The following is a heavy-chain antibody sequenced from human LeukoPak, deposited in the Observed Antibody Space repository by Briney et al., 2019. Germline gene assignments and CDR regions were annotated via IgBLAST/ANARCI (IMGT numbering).Heavy chain of an antibody. CDR1: GGSISSYY. D-gene: IGHD3-3*01. CDR2: IDYSGYS. J-gene: IGHJ4*02. V-gene: IGHV4-59*01. Sequence: SETLSLTCTVSGGSISSYYWTWIRQPPGKGLEWITYIDYSGYSAYNPSLKSRLTISVDTSKDQFSLKLTSMTTADTAVYYCARMVGLTSFGHWGQGILVTVSS. CDR3: ARMVGLTSFGH.